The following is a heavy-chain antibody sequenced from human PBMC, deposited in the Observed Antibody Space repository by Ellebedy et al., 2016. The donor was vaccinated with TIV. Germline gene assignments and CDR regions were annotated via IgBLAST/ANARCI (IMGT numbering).Heavy chain of an antibody. CDR2: IYSGAST. CDR1: GFTSINYG. D-gene: IGHD3-10*01. V-gene: IGHV3-66*01. J-gene: IGHJ6*02. CDR3: ARDGSNYYGSGSYYGYYYGMDV. Sequence: PGGSLRLSCEGSGFTSINYGMSWVRQAPGKGLEWVSVIYSGASTNYADSVKGRFTISRDNSKNTLYLQMNSLRAEDTAVYYCARDGSNYYGSGSYYGYYYGMDVWGQGTTVTVSS.